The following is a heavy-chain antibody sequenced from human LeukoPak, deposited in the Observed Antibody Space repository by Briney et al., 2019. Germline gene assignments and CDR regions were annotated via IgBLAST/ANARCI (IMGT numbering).Heavy chain of an antibody. CDR2: ISPYNGNT. V-gene: IGHV1-18*04. Sequence: ASVKVSCKTSGYTFINYGIIWVRLAPGQGLEWMGWISPYNGNTNYAQKLQSRVTMTTDTSTSTAYMDLRSLRSDDTAVYYCARESRFEAFDIWGQGTMVTVSS. J-gene: IGHJ3*02. D-gene: IGHD3-3*01. CDR3: ARESRFEAFDI. CDR1: GYTFINYG.